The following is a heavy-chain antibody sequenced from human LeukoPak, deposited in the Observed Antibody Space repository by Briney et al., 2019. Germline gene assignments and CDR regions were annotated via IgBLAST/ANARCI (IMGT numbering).Heavy chain of an antibody. J-gene: IGHJ4*02. V-gene: IGHV3-23*01. Sequence: GGSLRLSCAASGFTFSNYAMSWVRQGPGKGLEWVSGISGSGGSTYYADSVKGRFTISRDNSKNTMSLQMNSLRPEDTAIYYRAKGGDWGQGTLVTVSS. CDR3: AKGGD. CDR1: GFTFSNYA. CDR2: ISGSGGST.